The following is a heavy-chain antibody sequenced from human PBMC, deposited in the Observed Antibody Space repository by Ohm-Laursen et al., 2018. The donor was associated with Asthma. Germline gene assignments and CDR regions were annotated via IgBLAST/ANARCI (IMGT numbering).Heavy chain of an antibody. CDR3: AREEVVVVVAATLYYGMDV. V-gene: IGHV1-24*01. CDR1: GYTLTELS. Sequence: ASVKVSCKVSGYTLTELSMHWVRQAPGKGLEWMGGFDPEDGETIYAQKFQGRVTMTDDTSTDTAYMELTSLRSEDTAVYYCAREEVVVVVAATLYYGMDVWGQGTTVTVSS. D-gene: IGHD2-15*01. J-gene: IGHJ6*02. CDR2: FDPEDGET.